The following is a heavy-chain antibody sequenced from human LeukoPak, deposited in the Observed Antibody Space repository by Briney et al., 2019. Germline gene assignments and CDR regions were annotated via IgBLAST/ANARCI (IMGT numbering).Heavy chain of an antibody. CDR2: VYHSGST. V-gene: IGHV4-59*01. D-gene: IGHD5-12*01. J-gene: IGHJ4*02. CDR3: ARGPSGYHNT. Sequence: SETLSLTCTVSGGSISTYLWSWIRQPPGKGLEWIGYVYHSGSTNYNPSLKSRISIVIDTSNNQVSLNLYSVTAADTAVYYCARGPSGYHNTGGQGTLVTVSS. CDR1: GGSISTYL.